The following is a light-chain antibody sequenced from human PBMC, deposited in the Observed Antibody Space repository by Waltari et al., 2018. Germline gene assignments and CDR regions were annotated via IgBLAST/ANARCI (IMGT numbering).Light chain of an antibody. V-gene: IGLV2-11*01. Sequence: QSALTQPRSVSGSPGQSVLIPSTGPTSDVGVHNSVTWHPHHPAQNHTNILLQYQQHPCKVPKHMISDVTTRPSGVPDRFSGSKSGNTASLTISGLQAEDEADYYCCSFAGSYNSVVFGGGTKLTVL. CDR1: TSDVGVHNS. CDR3: CSFAGSYNSVV. J-gene: IGLJ2*01. CDR2: DVT.